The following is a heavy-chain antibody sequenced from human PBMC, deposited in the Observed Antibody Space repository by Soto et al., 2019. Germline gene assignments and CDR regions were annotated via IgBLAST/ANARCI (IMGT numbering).Heavy chain of an antibody. Sequence: SETLSLTCTVSGGSISSSSYYWGWIRQPPGKGLEWIGSIYYSGSTYYNPSLKSRVTISVDTSKNQFSLKLSSVTAADTAVYYCASGYDILTGYPRGDYYGXDVWGQGTTVTVSS. CDR2: IYYSGST. J-gene: IGHJ6*02. V-gene: IGHV4-39*01. CDR1: GGSISSSSYY. CDR3: ASGYDILTGYPRGDYYGXDV. D-gene: IGHD3-9*01.